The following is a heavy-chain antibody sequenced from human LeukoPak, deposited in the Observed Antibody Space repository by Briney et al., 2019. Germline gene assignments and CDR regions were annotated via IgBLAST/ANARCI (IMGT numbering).Heavy chain of an antibody. J-gene: IGHJ6*02. CDR2: IIPIFGIA. CDR3: ARDLGDGGSCYLWYYGMDV. V-gene: IGHV1-69*04. D-gene: IGHD2-15*01. CDR1: GGTFSSYA. Sequence: SVKVSCMASGGTFSSYAISWVRQAPGQGLEWMGRIIPIFGIANYAQKFQGRVTITADKSTSTAYMELSSLRSEDTAVYYCARDLGDGGSCYLWYYGMDVWGQGTTVTVSS.